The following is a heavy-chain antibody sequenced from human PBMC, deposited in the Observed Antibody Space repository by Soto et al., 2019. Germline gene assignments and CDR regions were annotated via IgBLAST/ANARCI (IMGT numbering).Heavy chain of an antibody. Sequence: GGSLRLSCATSGFVFSSYGMQWVRRAPGKGLEWVAAIWHDGSEKYYADLVKGRFTISRDNSKSTLYLQMNSLRAEDTAVYYCARDPRDSPGAYYYNYYGLDVWGQGTTVTVSS. J-gene: IGHJ6*02. CDR2: IWHDGSEK. CDR1: GFVFSSYG. V-gene: IGHV3-33*01. D-gene: IGHD2-21*01. CDR3: ARDPRDSPGAYYYNYYGLDV.